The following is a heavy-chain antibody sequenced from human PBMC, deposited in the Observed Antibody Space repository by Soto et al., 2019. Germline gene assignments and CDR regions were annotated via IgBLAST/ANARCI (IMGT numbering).Heavy chain of an antibody. CDR2: TYYRSKWYN. CDR3: ARDGSGCHWYFDL. Sequence: QVQLQQSGPVLVKPSQTLSLVCSISGDSVSSTSATWSWIRQSPSRGLEWLGRTYYRSKWYNDYAVSVKSRIAITPDPSKNPLSLHLSSVTPEDTALYFCARDGSGCHWYFDLWGRGTLVTVSS. CDR1: GDSVSSTSAT. D-gene: IGHD6-19*01. J-gene: IGHJ2*01. V-gene: IGHV6-1*01.